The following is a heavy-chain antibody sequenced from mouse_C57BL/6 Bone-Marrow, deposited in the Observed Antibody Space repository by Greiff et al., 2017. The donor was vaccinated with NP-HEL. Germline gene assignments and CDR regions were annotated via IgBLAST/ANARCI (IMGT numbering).Heavy chain of an antibody. J-gene: IGHJ4*01. D-gene: IGHD1-1*01. CDR2: ISNGGGST. V-gene: IGHV5-12*01. Sequence: EVKVVESGGGLVQPGGSLKLSCAASGFTFSDYYMYWVRQTPEKRLEWVAYISNGGGSTYYPDTVKGRFTISRDNAKNTLYLQMSRLKSEDTAMYYCARHYYGSSHYAMDYWGQGTSVTVSS. CDR1: GFTFSDYY. CDR3: ARHYYGSSHYAMDY.